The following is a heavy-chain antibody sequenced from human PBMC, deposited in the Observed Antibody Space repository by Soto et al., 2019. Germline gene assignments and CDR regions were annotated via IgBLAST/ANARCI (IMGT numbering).Heavy chain of an antibody. CDR2: INTDGSTT. D-gene: IGHD1-26*01. Sequence: EVQLVESGGGLVQPGGSLRLSCAASGFTFNTYWMHWVHQAPGKGLVWVSRINTDGSTTNYADSVEGRFTISRDNAKNTLYLQMNSLRAEDTAVYYCARVGVGAYHFDYWGQGTLVTVSS. CDR1: GFTFNTYW. V-gene: IGHV3-74*01. CDR3: ARVGVGAYHFDY. J-gene: IGHJ4*02.